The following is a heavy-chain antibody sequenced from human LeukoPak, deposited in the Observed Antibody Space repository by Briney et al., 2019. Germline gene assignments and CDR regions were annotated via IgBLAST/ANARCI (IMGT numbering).Heavy chain of an antibody. V-gene: IGHV3-23*01. J-gene: IGHJ3*02. Sequence: GESLRLSCAASGFRFSSYAMSWVRQAPGKGLEWVSAISGSGVSTYYADSVKGRFTISRDNSKNTLYLQMNSLRAEDTAVYYCAKDIHGYLSSPDAFDIWGQGTMVTVSS. D-gene: IGHD3-22*01. CDR2: ISGSGVST. CDR3: AKDIHGYLSSPDAFDI. CDR1: GFRFSSYA.